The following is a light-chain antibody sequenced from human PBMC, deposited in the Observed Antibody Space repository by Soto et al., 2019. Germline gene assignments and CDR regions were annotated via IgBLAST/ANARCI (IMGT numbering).Light chain of an antibody. CDR1: QSISSW. CDR2: QAS. V-gene: IGKV1-5*03. CDR3: QQYNINSET. J-gene: IGKJ1*01. Sequence: DIQMTQSPSTLSASVGDRVTITCRASQSISSWLAWYQQKPGKAPKLLIYQASSLESGVPSRFSGSGSGTEFTLTISSMQPEDFATYYCQQYNINSETFGQGTKVEIK.